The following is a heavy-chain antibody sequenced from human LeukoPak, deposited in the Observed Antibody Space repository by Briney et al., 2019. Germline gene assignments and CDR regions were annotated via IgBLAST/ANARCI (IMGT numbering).Heavy chain of an antibody. CDR3: ARSHWGTSYYDSSGYQRTDYFDY. Sequence: PQTLSPTCALYAGSFTGYYSSWIRHPPEKGLEWNGEIKPGVSTTNNPSLKSRVTISVDTSKNQFSLRLSSVTAADTAVYYCARSHWGTSYYDSSGYQRTDYFDYWGQGTLVTVSS. CDR1: AGSFTGYY. D-gene: IGHD3-22*01. J-gene: IGHJ4*02. CDR2: IKPGVST. V-gene: IGHV4-34*01.